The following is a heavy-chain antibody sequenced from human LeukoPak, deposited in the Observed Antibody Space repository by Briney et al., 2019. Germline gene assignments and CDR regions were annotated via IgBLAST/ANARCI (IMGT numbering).Heavy chain of an antibody. CDR1: GGSVSSYT. J-gene: IGHJ3*01. Sequence: VASVKVSCKASGGSVSSYTINWVRQAPGQGLEWMGGVVPFFGATNYAQKSRGRLTISTDESAATAYMELSSLKSDDTAMYYCARFSTVLGSVKYDFWTDDAFDLWGQGTLVTVSP. CDR2: VVPFFGAT. V-gene: IGHV1-69*05. CDR3: ARFSTVLGSVKYDFWTDDAFDL. D-gene: IGHD3/OR15-3a*01.